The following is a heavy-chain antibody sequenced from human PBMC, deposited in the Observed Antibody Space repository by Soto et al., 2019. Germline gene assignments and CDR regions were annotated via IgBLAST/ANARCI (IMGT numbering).Heavy chain of an antibody. V-gene: IGHV1-8*01. Sequence: ASVKVSCKASGYTFGNNDISWVRQATGQGLEWMGWMNPNSGNTGYAQKFQGRVSMTRNTSITTAYLELSSLRSDDTAIYYCARMATSGTLNWFDPWGQGTMVTVSS. CDR2: MNPNSGNT. CDR1: GYTFGNND. J-gene: IGHJ5*02. CDR3: ARMATSGTLNWFDP.